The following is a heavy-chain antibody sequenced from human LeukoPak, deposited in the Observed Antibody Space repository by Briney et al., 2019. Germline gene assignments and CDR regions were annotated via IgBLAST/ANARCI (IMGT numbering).Heavy chain of an antibody. Sequence: SETLSLTCAVYGGSFSGYYWSWIRQPPGKGLEWIGEINHSGSTNYNPSLKSRVTISVDTSKNQFSLKLSSVTAADTAVYYCASGGYCKGDYWGQGTLVTVSS. J-gene: IGHJ4*02. CDR3: ASGGYCKGDY. D-gene: IGHD5-12*01. V-gene: IGHV4-34*01. CDR1: GGSFSGYY. CDR2: INHSGST.